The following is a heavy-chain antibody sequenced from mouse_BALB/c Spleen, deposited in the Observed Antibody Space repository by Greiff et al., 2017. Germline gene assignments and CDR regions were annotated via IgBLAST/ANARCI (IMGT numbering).Heavy chain of an antibody. Sequence: EVQGVESGGGLVQPGGSRKLSCAASGFTFSSFGMHWVRQAPEKGLEWVAYISSGSSTIYYADTVKGRFTISRDNPKNTLFLQMTSLRSEDTAMYYCAREGYYYGHYAMDYWGQGTSVTVSS. J-gene: IGHJ4*01. CDR1: GFTFSSFG. D-gene: IGHD1-1*01. CDR2: ISSGSSTI. V-gene: IGHV5-17*02. CDR3: AREGYYYGHYAMDY.